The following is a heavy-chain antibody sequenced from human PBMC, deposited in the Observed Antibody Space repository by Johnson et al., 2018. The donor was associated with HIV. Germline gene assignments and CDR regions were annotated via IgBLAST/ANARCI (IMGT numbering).Heavy chain of an antibody. V-gene: IGHV3-30*18. CDR1: GFTFSSYA. J-gene: IGHJ3*01. CDR3: AKDGYRAALDV. D-gene: IGHD5-24*01. CDR2: ISYDGNNK. Sequence: QMQLVESGGGVVQPGRSLRLSCAASGFTFSSYAMHWVHQAPGKGLEWVAVISYDGNNKSYADSVKGRFTISRDNSKNTLYLQMNSLRPEDTAVHYCAKDGYRAALDVWGQGTMVTVST.